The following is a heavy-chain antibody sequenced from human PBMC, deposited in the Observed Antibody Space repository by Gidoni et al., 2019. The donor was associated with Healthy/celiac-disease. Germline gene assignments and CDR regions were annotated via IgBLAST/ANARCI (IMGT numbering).Heavy chain of an antibody. CDR3: ARTSDTAMVYEGPYYGMDV. D-gene: IGHD5-18*01. CDR2: IYYSGST. V-gene: IGHV4-59*01. Sequence: QVQLQESGPGLVKPSETLSLTCTVPGGSISSYYWSWIRQPPGKGLEGIGYIYYSGSTNYNPSLKSRVTISVDTSKNQCSLKLSSVTAADTAVYYCARTSDTAMVYEGPYYGMDVWGQGTTVTVSS. CDR1: GGSISSYY. J-gene: IGHJ6*02.